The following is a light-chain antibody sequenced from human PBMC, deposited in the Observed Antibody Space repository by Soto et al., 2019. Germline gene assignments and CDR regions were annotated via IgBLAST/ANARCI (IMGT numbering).Light chain of an antibody. J-gene: IGLJ1*01. CDR1: SSNIGSNY. CDR2: RNN. CDR3: AAWDDSLSGSYV. V-gene: IGLV1-47*01. Sequence: QSVLNQPPSASGTPGQRVTISCYGSSSNIGSNYVYWYQQLPGTAPKLLIYRNNQRPSGVPDRFSGSKSGTSASLAISGLRSEDEADYYCAAWDDSLSGSYVFGTGTKVTVL.